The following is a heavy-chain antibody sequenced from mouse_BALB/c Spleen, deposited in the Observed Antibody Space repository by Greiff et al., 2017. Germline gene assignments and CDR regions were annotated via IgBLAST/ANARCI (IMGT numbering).Heavy chain of an antibody. V-gene: IGHV3-2*02. CDR3: ATTMSAWFAY. D-gene: IGHD1-1*02. CDR1: GYSITSDYA. CDR2: ISYSGST. J-gene: IGHJ3*01. Sequence: EVQGVESGPGLVKPSQSLSLTCTVTGYSITSDYAWNWIRQFPGNKLEWMGYISYSGSTSYNPSLKSRISITRDTSKNQFFLQLNSVTTEDTATYYCATTMSAWFAYWGQGTLVTVSA.